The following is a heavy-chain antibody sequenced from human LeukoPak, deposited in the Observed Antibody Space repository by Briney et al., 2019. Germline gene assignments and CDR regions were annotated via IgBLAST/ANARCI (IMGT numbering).Heavy chain of an antibody. Sequence: SETLSLTCTVSGDSISSSSYYWGWIRQPPGKGLEWIGTIYYSGSTYYNPSLKSRLTISVDTSKNQFSLKLSSVTAADTAVYYCARHDYSRTNWLDPWGQGTLVTVSS. D-gene: IGHD6-13*01. V-gene: IGHV4-39*01. J-gene: IGHJ5*02. CDR3: ARHDYSRTNWLDP. CDR1: GDSISSSSYY. CDR2: IYYSGST.